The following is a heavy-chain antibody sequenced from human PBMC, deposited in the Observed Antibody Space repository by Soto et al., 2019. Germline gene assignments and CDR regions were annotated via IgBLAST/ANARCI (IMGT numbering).Heavy chain of an antibody. CDR3: ARVTRFPDAFDI. J-gene: IGHJ3*02. V-gene: IGHV4-34*01. Sequence: QVHLQQWGAGLLKPSETLSLTCGVYGGSFGTSYWAWIRQSPEKGLEWIGEINHNGDSNYNPSLKMRLTISLAMSENQFSLKLTPVAAADTAVYYCARVTRFPDAFDIWGQGTPVIVSS. CDR2: INHNGDS. CDR1: GGSFGTSY.